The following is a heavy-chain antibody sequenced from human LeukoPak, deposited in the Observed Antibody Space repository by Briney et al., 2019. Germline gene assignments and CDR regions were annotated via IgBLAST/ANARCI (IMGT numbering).Heavy chain of an antibody. CDR2: MNPNSGNT. V-gene: IGHV1-8*01. CDR3: ALLFRGRIAVAGNH. D-gene: IGHD6-19*01. CDR1: GYTFTSFD. J-gene: IGHJ5*02. Sequence: ASVKVSCEASGYTFTSFDINWVRQASGQGLEWMGGMNPNSGNTDYAQKFQGRVTMTRNTSKSTAYMELRSLRSEDTAVYYCALLFRGRIAVAGNHWGQGTLVTVSS.